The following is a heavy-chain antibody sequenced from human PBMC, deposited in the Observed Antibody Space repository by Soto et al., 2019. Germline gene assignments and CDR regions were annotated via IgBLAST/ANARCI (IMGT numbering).Heavy chain of an antibody. CDR2: IYPGDSDT. J-gene: IGHJ6*02. D-gene: IGHD1-26*01. CDR1: GYSFASYL. Sequence: PXESLRISWKGSGYSFASYLVVWVRQMPGKGLDWMGIIYPGDSDTRYSPSFQGQVTISADKSISTAYLQWSSLKASDTAMYYCARRGKSGSYFSAYYYYGMDVWGQGTTVTVSS. V-gene: IGHV5-51*01. CDR3: ARRGKSGSYFSAYYYYGMDV.